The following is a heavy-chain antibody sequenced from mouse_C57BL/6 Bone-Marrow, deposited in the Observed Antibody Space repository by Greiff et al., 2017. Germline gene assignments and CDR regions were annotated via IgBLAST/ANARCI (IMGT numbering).Heavy chain of an antibody. J-gene: IGHJ2*01. Sequence: EVKLVESGGGLVKPGGSLTLSCAASGFTFSSYTMSWVRQTPEKRLEWVATISGGGGNTYYPASVKGRYTIPRDNAKNSLYLKMSSLRAEDTALYYCARRSVFLGGYWGQGTTLTVSS. CDR3: ARRSVFLGGY. CDR2: ISGGGGNT. CDR1: GFTFSSYT. V-gene: IGHV5-9*01.